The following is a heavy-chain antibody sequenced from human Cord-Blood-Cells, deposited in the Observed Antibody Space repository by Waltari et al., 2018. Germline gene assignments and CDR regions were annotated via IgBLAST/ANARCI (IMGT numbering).Heavy chain of an antibody. CDR1: GYTFTSYG. CDR2: ISAYNGNT. J-gene: IGHJ6*03. V-gene: IGHV1-18*04. D-gene: IGHD3-3*01. Sequence: QVQLVQSGAEVKKPGASVKVSCKASGYTFTSYGISWVRQAPGQGLEGMGWISAYNGNTNYAKKLQGRVTMNTDTSTSTAYMELRSLRSADTAVYYCARGIYYDCWSGYYEDYYYYMDVWGKGTTVTVSS. CDR3: ARGIYYDCWSGYYEDYYYYMDV.